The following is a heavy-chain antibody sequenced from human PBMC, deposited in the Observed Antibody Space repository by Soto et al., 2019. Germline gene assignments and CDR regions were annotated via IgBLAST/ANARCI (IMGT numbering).Heavy chain of an antibody. D-gene: IGHD1-20*01. CDR3: ARHKLTGTTSGRSWFDP. CDR1: GGSISSSSYY. V-gene: IGHV4-39*01. J-gene: IGHJ5*02. Sequence: SETLSLTCTVSGGSISSSSYYWGWIRQPPGKGLEWIGSIYYSGSTYYNPSLKSRVTISVDTSKNQFSLKLSSVTAADTAVYYCARHKLTGTTSGRSWFDPWGQGTLVTVSS. CDR2: IYYSGST.